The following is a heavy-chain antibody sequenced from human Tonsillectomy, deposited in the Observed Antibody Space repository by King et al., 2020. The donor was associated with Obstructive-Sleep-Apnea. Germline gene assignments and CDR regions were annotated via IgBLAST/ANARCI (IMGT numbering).Heavy chain of an antibody. CDR1: GASISSGSNY. J-gene: IGHJ4*02. CDR2: ISYSGDT. CDR3: AKQPGD. Sequence: QLQESGPGLVKPSETLSLTCTVSGASISSGSNYWGWIRRPPGKGLEWIGAISYSGDTYYNPSLKSRVTISADTSRNQFFLQLTSATAADTAVYFCAKQPGDWGQGTVVTVSS. V-gene: IGHV4-39*01. D-gene: IGHD1-14*01.